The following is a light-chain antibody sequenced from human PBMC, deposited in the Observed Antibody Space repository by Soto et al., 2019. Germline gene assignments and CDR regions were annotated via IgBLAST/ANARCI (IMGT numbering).Light chain of an antibody. CDR2: GAS. CDR1: QSVSSSY. CDR3: QHYGSSPFT. Sequence: EIVLTQSPGTLSLSPGERATLSCRASQSVSSSYLAWYQQKPGQTPRLLFYGASSRATGIPDRFSGSGSGTHFTLTISRLEPEVFAVYYCQHYGSSPFTFGPGTKVDIK. J-gene: IGKJ3*01. V-gene: IGKV3-20*01.